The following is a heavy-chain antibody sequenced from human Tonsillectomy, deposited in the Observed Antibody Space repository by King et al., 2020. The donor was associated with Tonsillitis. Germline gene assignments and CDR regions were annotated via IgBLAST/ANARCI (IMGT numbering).Heavy chain of an antibody. CDR2: IWSDGSNK. D-gene: IGHD1-26*01. CDR3: ARGSRSGSYFDY. V-gene: IGHV3-33*08. Sequence: VQLVESGGGVVQPGRSLRLSCAASGFTFSRYGMHWVRQAPGKGLEWVAVIWSDGSNKSYADSVKGRFTISRDNSKNTLYLQMNSLRAEDTAVYYCARGSRSGSYFDYWGQGTLVTVSS. J-gene: IGHJ4*02. CDR1: GFTFSRYG.